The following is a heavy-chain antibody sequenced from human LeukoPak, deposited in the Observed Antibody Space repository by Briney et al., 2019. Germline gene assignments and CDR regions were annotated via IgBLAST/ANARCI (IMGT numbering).Heavy chain of an antibody. V-gene: IGHV1-69*04. CDR1: GGTFSSYA. CDR2: IIPILGIA. J-gene: IGHJ4*02. Sequence: GASVKVSCKASGGTFSSYAISWVRRAPGQGLEWMGRIIPILGIANYAQKFQGRVTITADKSTSTAYMELSSLRSEDTAVYYCARDMGFVDYYGSGSPFDYWGQGTLVTVSS. CDR3: ARDMGFVDYYGSGSPFDY. D-gene: IGHD3-10*01.